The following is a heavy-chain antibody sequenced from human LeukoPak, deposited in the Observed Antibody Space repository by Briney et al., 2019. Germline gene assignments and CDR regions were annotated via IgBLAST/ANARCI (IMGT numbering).Heavy chain of an antibody. CDR1: GYTFTSYY. D-gene: IGHD2-15*01. V-gene: IGHV1-46*01. CDR2: INPSGGST. Sequence: GASVKVSCKASGYTFTSYYMHWVRQAPGQGLEWMGIINPSGGSTSYAQKFQGRGTMTRDTSTSTVYMELSSLRSEDTAVYYCVRAQGYCSGGSCYSAHYYYYMDVWGKGTTVTISS. CDR3: VRAQGYCSGGSCYSAHYYYYMDV. J-gene: IGHJ6*03.